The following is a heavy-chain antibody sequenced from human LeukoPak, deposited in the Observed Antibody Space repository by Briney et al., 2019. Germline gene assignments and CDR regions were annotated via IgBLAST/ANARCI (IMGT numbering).Heavy chain of an antibody. Sequence: GRSRRLSCAAAGFTLSTYSTTWVRQAPGKGLDWVASFTTMSRSTYYADSVKGRFTISRHKSKNTLYLQMNSLRPQDTAVYYPAKFTXXXDN. CDR1: GFTLSTYS. J-gene: IGHJ5*01. V-gene: IGHV3-21*01. CDR3: AKFTXXXDN. CDR2: FTTMSRST.